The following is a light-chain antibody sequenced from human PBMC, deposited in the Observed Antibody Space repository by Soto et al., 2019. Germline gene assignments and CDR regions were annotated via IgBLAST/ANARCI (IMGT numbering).Light chain of an antibody. CDR2: DAS. J-gene: IGKJ1*01. CDR1: QSISSW. V-gene: IGKV1-5*01. Sequence: DIQMTQSTSTLSASVGDRVTITCRASQSISSWLAWYQQKPGKATKLLIYDASSLESGVPSRFSGSGSGTEFTLTISSLQPDDFATYYCQQYNSYSFGQGTKVDIK. CDR3: QQYNSYS.